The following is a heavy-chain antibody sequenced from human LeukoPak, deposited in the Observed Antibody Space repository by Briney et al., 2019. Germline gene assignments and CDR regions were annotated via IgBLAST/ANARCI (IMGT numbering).Heavy chain of an antibody. CDR3: TTVLVSGWYYRHFDD. J-gene: IGHJ4*02. V-gene: IGHV3-33*01. CDR1: GFTFSSYG. D-gene: IGHD6-19*01. CDR2: IWYDGTNK. Sequence: PGRSLRLSCAASGFTFSSYGMHWVRQAPGKGLEWVAVIWYDGTNKYYADSVKGRFTISRDNSKNTLYLQMNSLRAEDTAVYYCTTVLVSGWYYRHFDDWGQGTLVTVSS.